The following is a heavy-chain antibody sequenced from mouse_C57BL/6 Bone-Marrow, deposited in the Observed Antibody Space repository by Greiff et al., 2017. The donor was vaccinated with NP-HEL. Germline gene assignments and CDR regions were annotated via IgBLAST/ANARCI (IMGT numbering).Heavy chain of an antibody. Sequence: DVKLVESGGGLVKPGGSLKLSCAASGFTFSSYAMSWVRQTPEKRLEWVATISDGGSYTYYPDNVKGRFTISRDNAKNNLYLQMSHLKSEDTAMYYCSRAPIYYWGQGTPLTVSS. V-gene: IGHV5-4*03. CDR3: SRAPIYY. J-gene: IGHJ2*01. CDR2: ISDGGSYT. CDR1: GFTFSSYA. D-gene: IGHD1-1*01.